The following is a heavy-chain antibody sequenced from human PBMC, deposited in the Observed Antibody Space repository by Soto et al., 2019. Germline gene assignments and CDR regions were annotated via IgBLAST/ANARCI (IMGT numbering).Heavy chain of an antibody. D-gene: IGHD3-22*01. J-gene: IGHJ3*02. Sequence: CGPTRVNPAPTLPLTCTFSGFSLITSGMCVSWMRQHPGTEMEWLALIDWDDDKYYSTSLKTRLTISKDTSKNQVVLTMTNMDPVDTATYYCARISSAYYYDSSGSYAFDIWGQGTMVTVSS. CDR3: ARISSAYYYDSSGSYAFDI. CDR1: GFSLITSGMC. V-gene: IGHV2-70*01. CDR2: IDWDDDK.